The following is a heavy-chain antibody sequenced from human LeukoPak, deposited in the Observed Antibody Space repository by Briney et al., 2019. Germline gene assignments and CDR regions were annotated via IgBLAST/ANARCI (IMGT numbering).Heavy chain of an antibody. CDR2: IYHSGST. J-gene: IGHJ5*02. CDR1: GYSITSGYY. D-gene: IGHD3-3*01. Sequence: SETLSLTCTVSGYSITSGYYWGWIRQPPGKGLEWIGSIYHSGSTHYNPSLNSRVTMSVDTSKNQVSLKLSSVTAADTAVYYCARGEERNYDDRWFDPWGQGTLVTVSS. V-gene: IGHV4-38-2*02. CDR3: ARGEERNYDDRWFDP.